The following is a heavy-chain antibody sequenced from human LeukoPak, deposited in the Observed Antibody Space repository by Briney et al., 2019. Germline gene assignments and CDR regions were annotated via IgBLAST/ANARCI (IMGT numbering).Heavy chain of an antibody. J-gene: IGHJ5*02. V-gene: IGHV3-21*01. CDR2: ISSSSSYI. CDR1: GFTFSSYS. Sequence: PGGSLRLSCAASGFTFSSYSMNWVRQAPGKGLEWVSSISSSSSYIYYADSVKGRFTISRDNAKNSLYLQMNSLRAEDTAVYYCARRGYDILTDPNWFDPWGQGTLATVSS. CDR3: ARRGYDILTDPNWFDP. D-gene: IGHD3-9*01.